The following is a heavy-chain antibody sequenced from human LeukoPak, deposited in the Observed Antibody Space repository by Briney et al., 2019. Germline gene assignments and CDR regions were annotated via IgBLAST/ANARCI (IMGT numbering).Heavy chain of an antibody. D-gene: IGHD6-13*01. CDR3: ARDRSRYSSTWGFDY. CDR1: GGSISSGGYS. Sequence: NTSETLSLTCAVSGGSISSGGYSWSWIRQRPGKGLEWIGYISYTGSTYYNPSLKSRVTISADTSENQFSLKLSSVTAADTAVYYCARDRSRYSSTWGFDYWGQGTLVTVSS. J-gene: IGHJ4*02. V-gene: IGHV4-31*11. CDR2: ISYTGST.